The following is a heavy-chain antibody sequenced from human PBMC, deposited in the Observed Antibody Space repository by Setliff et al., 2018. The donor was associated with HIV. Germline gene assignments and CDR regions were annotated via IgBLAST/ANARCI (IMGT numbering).Heavy chain of an antibody. V-gene: IGHV2-70*11. CDR2: IDWDDDK. CDR1: GFSLTTSGVG. Sequence: SGPTLVNPTQTLTLTCTFSGFSLTTSGVGVAWIRQPPGKALEWLARIDWDDDKYYRSSLKTRLTISKDTSKNQVVLRMTNMDPVDTATYYCARMISYSPYFDYWGQGTLVTVSS. D-gene: IGHD4-4*01. CDR3: ARMISYSPYFDY. J-gene: IGHJ4*02.